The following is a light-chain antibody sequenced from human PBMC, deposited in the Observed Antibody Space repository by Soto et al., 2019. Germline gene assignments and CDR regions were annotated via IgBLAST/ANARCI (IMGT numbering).Light chain of an antibody. CDR2: DVT. CDR3: SSYTSSRTPGVV. Sequence: QSALTQPASVSGSPGQSITIACTGTSSDVGGYNYVSWYQHHPGKAPKLMIYDVTNRPSGVSNRFSGSKSGNTASLTISGLQAEYEADYYCSSYTSSRTPGVVFGGGTKLTVL. CDR1: SSDVGGYNY. V-gene: IGLV2-14*03. J-gene: IGLJ2*01.